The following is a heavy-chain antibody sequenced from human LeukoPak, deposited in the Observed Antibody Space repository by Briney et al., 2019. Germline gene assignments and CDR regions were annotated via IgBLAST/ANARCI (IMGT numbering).Heavy chain of an antibody. J-gene: IGHJ4*02. CDR1: GFTFSSYW. Sequence: GGSLRLSCAASGFTFSSYWMSWVRQAPGKGLEWVAVISYDGSNKYYADSVKGRFTISRDNSKNTLYLQMNSLRAEDTAVYYCAKAGSDDLDYWGQGTLVTVSS. D-gene: IGHD1-1*01. V-gene: IGHV3-30*18. CDR2: ISYDGSNK. CDR3: AKAGSDDLDY.